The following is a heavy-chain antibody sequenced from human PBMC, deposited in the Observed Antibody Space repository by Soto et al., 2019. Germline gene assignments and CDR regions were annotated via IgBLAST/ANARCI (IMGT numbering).Heavy chain of an antibody. Sequence: TSETLCLTCAVYGGSFSGYYWSWIRQPPGKGLEWIGEINHSGSTNYNPSLKSRVTISVDTSKNQFSLKLSSVTAADTAVYYCARDKITGLFDYWGQGTLVTVSS. D-gene: IGHD2-8*02. CDR1: GGSFSGYY. J-gene: IGHJ4*02. CDR3: ARDKITGLFDY. V-gene: IGHV4-34*01. CDR2: INHSGST.